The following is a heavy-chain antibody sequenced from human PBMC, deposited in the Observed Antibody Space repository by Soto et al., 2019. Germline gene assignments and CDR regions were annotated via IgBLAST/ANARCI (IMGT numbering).Heavy chain of an antibody. D-gene: IGHD3-3*01. CDR3: ARSYPNTIFGVVPSRGLDV. CDR2: IHYSGST. J-gene: IGHJ6*02. Sequence: SETLSLTCIVSGVSISSNYWRWIRQPPGQGLEWIGYIHYSGSTNFNPSLKNRVVMSVDTSKNQFSLRLSSVTAADTAVYYCARSYPNTIFGVVPSRGLDVWGQGATVT. CDR1: GVSISSNY. V-gene: IGHV4-59*01.